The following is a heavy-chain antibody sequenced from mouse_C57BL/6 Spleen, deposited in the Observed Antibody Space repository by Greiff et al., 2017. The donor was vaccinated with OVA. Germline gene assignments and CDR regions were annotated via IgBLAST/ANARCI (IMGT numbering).Heavy chain of an antibody. CDR2: IHPSRGST. Sequence: QVQLQQPGAELVKPGASVKLSCKASGYTFTSYWMHWVKQRPGQGLEWIGMIHPSRGSTNYNEKFKSKATLTVDKSSSTAYMQLSSLTSEDSAVDYGARVATGEGDYFDYWGQGTTLTVST. CDR3: ARVATGEGDYFDY. CDR1: GYTFTSYW. V-gene: IGHV1-64*01. J-gene: IGHJ2*01. D-gene: IGHD1-1*01.